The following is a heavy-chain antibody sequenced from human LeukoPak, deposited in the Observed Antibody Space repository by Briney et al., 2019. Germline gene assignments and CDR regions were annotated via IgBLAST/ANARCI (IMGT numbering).Heavy chain of an antibody. CDR1: GGTFSSYA. CDR2: IIPIFGTA. J-gene: IGHJ4*02. D-gene: IGHD3-22*01. V-gene: IGHV1-69*13. CDR3: ASCTYYYDSSGYYPFDY. Sequence: SVKVSCKASGGTFSSYAISWVRRAPGQGLEWMGGIIPIFGTANYAQKFQGRVTITADESTSTAYMELSSLRSEDTAVYYCASCTYYYDSSGYYPFDYWGQGTLVTVSS.